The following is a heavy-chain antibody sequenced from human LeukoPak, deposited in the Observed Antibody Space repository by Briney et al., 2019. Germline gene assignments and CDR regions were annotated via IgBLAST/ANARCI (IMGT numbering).Heavy chain of an antibody. D-gene: IGHD6-19*01. J-gene: IGHJ4*02. V-gene: IGHV4-34*01. Sequence: PSETLSLTCAVYGGSFSGYYWSWIRQPPGKGLEWIGEINHSGSTNYNPSLKSRVTISVDTSKNQFSLKLSSVTAADTAVYYCARGQPRAAVAGTLRHWGQGTLVTVSS. CDR1: GGSFSGYY. CDR3: ARGQPRAAVAGTLRH. CDR2: INHSGST.